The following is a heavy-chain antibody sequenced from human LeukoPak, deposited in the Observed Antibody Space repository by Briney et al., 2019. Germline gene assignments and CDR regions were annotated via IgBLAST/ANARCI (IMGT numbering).Heavy chain of an antibody. CDR1: GGTFSSYA. J-gene: IGHJ4*02. V-gene: IGHV1-69*05. CDR2: IIPIFGTA. Sequence: GASVKVSCKASGGTFSSYAISWVRQAPGQGLEWMGGIIPIFGTANYAQKFQGRVTITTDESTSTAYMELSSLRSEDTAVYYCARAIGSNFGNYFDYWGRGTLVTVSS. CDR3: ARAIGSNFGNYFDY. D-gene: IGHD4-11*01.